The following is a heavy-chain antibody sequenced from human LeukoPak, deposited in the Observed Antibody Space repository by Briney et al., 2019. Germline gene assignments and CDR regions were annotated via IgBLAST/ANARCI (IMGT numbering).Heavy chain of an antibody. CDR3: VRDVSRRIGMDV. V-gene: IGHV3-21*01. D-gene: IGHD2/OR15-2a*01. J-gene: IGHJ6*02. CDR1: GFSLNSYT. Sequence: GGSLRLFCLASGFSLNSYTMNWVREAPGKGLEWVSTISPVSSYTWYAESVKGRFTISRDNPKNSLYLQMDSLRAEDTAVYYCVRDVSRRIGMDVWGQGTTVTVSS. CDR2: ISPVSSYT.